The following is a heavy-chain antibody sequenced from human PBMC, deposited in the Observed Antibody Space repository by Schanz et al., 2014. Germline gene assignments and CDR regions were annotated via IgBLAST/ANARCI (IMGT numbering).Heavy chain of an antibody. D-gene: IGHD5-12*01. Sequence: QVQLVQSGAEVKKPGSSMKVSCKASGGTFSTYPINWLRQAPGQGLEWMGWINTNTANPTYAQGFTGRFVYTLDASVTTAYLEISSLKAEDTAVYYCARGYSGYSHFDYWGRGSLVTVSS. V-gene: IGHV7-4-1*02. CDR2: INTNTANP. CDR3: ARGYSGYSHFDY. CDR1: GGTFSTYP. J-gene: IGHJ2*01.